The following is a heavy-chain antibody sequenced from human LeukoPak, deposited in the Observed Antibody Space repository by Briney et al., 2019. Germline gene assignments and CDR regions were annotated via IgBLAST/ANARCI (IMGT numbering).Heavy chain of an antibody. CDR3: AGQPPYSYGFSLGVFDY. V-gene: IGHV4-39*01. Sequence: SETLSLTRTLSGGSMSSSNYYWGWIRQPPGRGLEWIGRIYYSGSTYYNPSLKSRVTISVDTSKNQFSLKLSSLTAANTTVYYCAGQPPYSYGFSLGVFDYWGQGTLVTVSS. CDR1: GGSMSSSNYY. CDR2: IYYSGST. D-gene: IGHD5-18*01. J-gene: IGHJ4*02.